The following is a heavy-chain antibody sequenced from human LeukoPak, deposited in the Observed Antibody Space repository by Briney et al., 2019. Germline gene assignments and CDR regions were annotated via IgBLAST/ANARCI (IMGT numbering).Heavy chain of an antibody. D-gene: IGHD3-3*01. CDR2: ISSSSSTI. CDR1: GFTFDDYA. J-gene: IGHJ3*02. Sequence: GRSLRLSCAASGFTFDDYAMHWVRQAPGKGLEWVSYISSSSSTIYYADSVKGRFTISRDNAKNSLYLQMNSLRAEDTAVYYCARDGGLRFLEWLLDAFDIWGQGTMVTVSS. V-gene: IGHV3-48*01. CDR3: ARDGGLRFLEWLLDAFDI.